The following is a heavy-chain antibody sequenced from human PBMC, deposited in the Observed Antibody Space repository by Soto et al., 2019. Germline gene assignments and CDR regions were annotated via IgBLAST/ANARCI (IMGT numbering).Heavy chain of an antibody. CDR1: GFTFSTYG. V-gene: IGHV3-33*01. D-gene: IGHD2-2*01. CDR2: IYYDGSKK. J-gene: IGHJ5*02. CDR3: ASGAAATTPNWFDP. Sequence: QVQLVESGGGVVQPGRSLRLSCAASGFTFSTYGMQWVRQAPGKGLEWVALIYYDGSKKYYADSVKGRFTISRDNSKNTLYLQMNSLRVEDTAIYYCASGAAATTPNWFDPWGQGTLVTVSS.